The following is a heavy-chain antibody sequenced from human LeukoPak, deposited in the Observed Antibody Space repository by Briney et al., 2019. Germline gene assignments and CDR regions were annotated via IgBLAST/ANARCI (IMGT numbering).Heavy chain of an antibody. D-gene: IGHD4-23*01. CDR1: GFTSSDYT. Sequence: PGGSLRLSCVASGFTSSDYTMHWVRQAPGKGLEYVSAISSYGDNTYYANSVKGRFTISRDNSKNTLYLQMGSLRADDMAAYYCARATNSYGGNSDFWGQGTLVTVSS. V-gene: IGHV3-64*01. J-gene: IGHJ4*02. CDR2: ISSYGDNT. CDR3: ARATNSYGGNSDF.